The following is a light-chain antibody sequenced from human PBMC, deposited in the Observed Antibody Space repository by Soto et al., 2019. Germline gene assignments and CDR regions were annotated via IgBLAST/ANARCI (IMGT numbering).Light chain of an antibody. CDR3: QQYNSYPWP. V-gene: IGKV1-5*01. Sequence: DIKITQSPSTLSASVGDRVTITCRASQSISSWLAWYQQKPGKAPKLLIYDASSLESGVPSRFSGSGSGTEFTLTISSLQPDDFATYYCQQYNSYPWPFGQGTKVDIK. J-gene: IGKJ1*01. CDR1: QSISSW. CDR2: DAS.